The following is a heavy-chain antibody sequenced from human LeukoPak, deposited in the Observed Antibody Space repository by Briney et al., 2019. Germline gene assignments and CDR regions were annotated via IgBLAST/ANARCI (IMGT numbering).Heavy chain of an antibody. CDR3: AKDQSVVGASAFHI. CDR2: ISWNSGSI. Sequence: GGSLRLSCAASGFTFDDYAMHWVRQAPGKGLEWVSGISWNSGSIGYADSVKGRFTISRDNAKNSLYLQMNSLKAEDTALYYCAKDQSVVGASAFHIRGQGTMVTVSS. J-gene: IGHJ3*02. CDR1: GFTFDDYA. V-gene: IGHV3-9*01. D-gene: IGHD2-15*01.